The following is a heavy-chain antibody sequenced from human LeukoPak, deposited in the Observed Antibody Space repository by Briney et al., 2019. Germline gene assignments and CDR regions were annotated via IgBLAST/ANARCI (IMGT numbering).Heavy chain of an antibody. Sequence: GGSLRLSCAASGVTFSSYSMNWGRQGPGKGVEWVSSITSSSTYIYYADSVKGRFTISRDNAKNSLYVQMNSLRAEDTAVYYCAELGITMIGGVWGKGTTVTISS. CDR3: AELGITMIGGV. D-gene: IGHD3-10*02. CDR2: ITSSSTYI. V-gene: IGHV3-21*01. J-gene: IGHJ6*04. CDR1: GVTFSSYS.